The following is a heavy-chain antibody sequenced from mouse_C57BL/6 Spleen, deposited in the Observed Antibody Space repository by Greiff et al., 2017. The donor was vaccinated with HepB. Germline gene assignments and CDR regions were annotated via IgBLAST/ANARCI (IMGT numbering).Heavy chain of an antibody. V-gene: IGHV14-4*01. CDR1: GFNIKDDY. J-gene: IGHJ2*01. D-gene: IGHD2-5*01. Sequence: VQLQQSGAELVRPGASVKLSCTASGFNIKDDYMHWVKQRPEQGLEWIGWIDPENGDTEYASKFQGKATITADTSSNTAYLQLSSLTSEDTAVYYCTTFGNYSNYVGYWGQGTTLTVSS. CDR3: TTFGNYSNYVGY. CDR2: IDPENGDT.